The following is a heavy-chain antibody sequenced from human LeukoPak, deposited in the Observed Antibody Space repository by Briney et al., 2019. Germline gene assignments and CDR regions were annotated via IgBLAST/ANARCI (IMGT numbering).Heavy chain of an antibody. CDR3: ARHAHYYYGSGSYFDY. V-gene: IGHV4-59*08. CDR1: GCSISSYY. CDR2: IYYSGSN. Sequence: SATLSLTCTGSGCSISSYYWSWIRQPPGKGLEGIGCIYYSGSNNYNPSLKSRVTISVDTSKNQFSLKLSSVTAADTAVYYCARHAHYYYGSGSYFDYWGQGTLVNVSS. J-gene: IGHJ4*02. D-gene: IGHD3-10*01.